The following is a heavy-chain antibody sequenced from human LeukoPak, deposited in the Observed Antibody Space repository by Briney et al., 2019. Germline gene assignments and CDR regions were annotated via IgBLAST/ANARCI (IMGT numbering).Heavy chain of an antibody. D-gene: IGHD6-13*01. Sequence: SETLSLTCTVSGGSISSGGYYWGWVRQHPGKGLEWIGYIYSSGSTYYNPSLKSRLTISVDTSKNQFSLKLSSVTAADTAVYYCAREPEAGIAAAGTTFDPWGQGTLVTVSS. CDR1: GGSISSGGYY. V-gene: IGHV4-31*03. CDR3: AREPEAGIAAAGTTFDP. J-gene: IGHJ5*02. CDR2: IYSSGST.